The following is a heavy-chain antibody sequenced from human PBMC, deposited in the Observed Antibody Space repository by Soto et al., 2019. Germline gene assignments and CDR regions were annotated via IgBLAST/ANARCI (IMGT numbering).Heavy chain of an antibody. J-gene: IGHJ3*02. CDR3: GTDQWGGAFDI. Sequence: GGSLRLSCVASGLTRRDYWMAWVRQTPGKGLEFVANIRQDGNEISYVDSVKGRFTISRDNAKNSLFLQMNSLRNEDTAVYYCGTDQWGGAFDIGGQGTMVTVSS. V-gene: IGHV3-7*01. CDR2: IRQDGNEI. D-gene: IGHD3-10*01. CDR1: GLTRRDYW.